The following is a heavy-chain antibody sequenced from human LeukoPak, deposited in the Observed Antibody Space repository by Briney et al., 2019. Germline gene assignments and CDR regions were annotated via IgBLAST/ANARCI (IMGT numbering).Heavy chain of an antibody. J-gene: IGHJ6*02. CDR1: GFTFSSYA. V-gene: IGHV3-30*04. Sequence: GGSLRLSCAASGFTFSSYAMHWVRQAPGKGLEWVAVISYDGSNKYYADSVKGRFTISRDNSKNTLYLQMNSLRAEDTAVYYCAKVVSIAAAYDGMDVWGQGTTVTVSS. CDR2: ISYDGSNK. D-gene: IGHD6-13*01. CDR3: AKVVSIAAAYDGMDV.